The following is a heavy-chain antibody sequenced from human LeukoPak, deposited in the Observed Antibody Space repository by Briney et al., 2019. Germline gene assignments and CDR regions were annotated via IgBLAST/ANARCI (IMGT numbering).Heavy chain of an antibody. V-gene: IGHV3-74*01. D-gene: IGHD3-22*01. CDR2: IIGDGSTT. J-gene: IGHJ6*04. Sequence: HPGGSLRLSCAASGFTFSSYWMHWVRQTPGKGLVWVSRIIGDGSTTNYADSVKGRFTISRDNAKNTLYLQMHSLRAEDTAVYYCARPTMMRVRNGMSVWGSGTTVTVSS. CDR3: ARPTMMRVRNGMSV. CDR1: GFTFSSYW.